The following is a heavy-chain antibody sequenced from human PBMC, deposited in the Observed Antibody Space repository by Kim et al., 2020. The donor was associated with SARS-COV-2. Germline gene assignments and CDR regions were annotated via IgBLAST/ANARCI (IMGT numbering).Heavy chain of an antibody. V-gene: IGHV3-23*01. J-gene: IGHJ4*02. Sequence: GGSLRLSCATSGFTFGSFVMNWVRQAPGKGLEWVSGVGGSGRNTYYADSVKGRFTISRDNSKSTLFLEMNSLRAEDTAVYYCAKSGGGAAAFDYWGQGT. CDR3: AKSGGGAAAFDY. CDR2: VGGSGRNT. D-gene: IGHD6-13*01. CDR1: GFTFGSFV.